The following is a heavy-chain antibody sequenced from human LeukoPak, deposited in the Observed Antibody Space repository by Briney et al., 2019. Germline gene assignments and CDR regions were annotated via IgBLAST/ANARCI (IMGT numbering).Heavy chain of an antibody. CDR3: AREMATIIDY. CDR2: IIGSDGTT. V-gene: IGHV3-23*01. CDR1: GFTFSSYA. D-gene: IGHD5-24*01. Sequence: GGSLRLSCAASGFTFSSYAMSWVRQAPGKGLEWVSTIIGSDGTTYYADSVKGRFTISRDNAKNSLYLQMNSLRAEDTAVYYCAREMATIIDYWGQGTLVTVSS. J-gene: IGHJ4*02.